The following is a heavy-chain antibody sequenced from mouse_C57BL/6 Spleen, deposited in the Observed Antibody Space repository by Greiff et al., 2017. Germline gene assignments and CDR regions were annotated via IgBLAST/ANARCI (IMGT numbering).Heavy chain of an antibody. Sequence: EVNVVESGGGLVKPGGSLKLSCAASGFTFSSYAMSWVRQTPEKRLEWVATISDGGSYTYYPDNVKGRFTISRDNAKNHLYLQMSHLKSEDTAMYYCARDRPDYGSSSYNAMDYWGQGTSVTVSS. D-gene: IGHD1-1*01. J-gene: IGHJ4*01. V-gene: IGHV5-4*01. CDR2: ISDGGSYT. CDR3: ARDRPDYGSSSYNAMDY. CDR1: GFTFSSYA.